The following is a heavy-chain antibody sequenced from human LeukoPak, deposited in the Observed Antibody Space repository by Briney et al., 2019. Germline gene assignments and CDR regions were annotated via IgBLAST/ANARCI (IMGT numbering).Heavy chain of an antibody. V-gene: IGHV4-39*07. CDR2: IYYSGNT. CDR3: ARDPGYCSGGSCYLLDFDY. J-gene: IGHJ4*02. CDR1: GVSISSSNSY. D-gene: IGHD2-15*01. Sequence: PSETLSLTCTVSGVSISSSNSYWGWIRQPPGKGLEWIGSIYYSGNTYYNASLKSQVSISIDTSKNQFSLRLTSVTAADTAVYYCARDPGYCSGGSCYLLDFDYWGQGTLVTVSS.